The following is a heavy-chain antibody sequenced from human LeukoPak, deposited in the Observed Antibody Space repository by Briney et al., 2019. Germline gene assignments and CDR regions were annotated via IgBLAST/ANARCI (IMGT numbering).Heavy chain of an antibody. V-gene: IGHV1-2*02. J-gene: IGHJ4*02. CDR1: GYTFTGYY. Sequence: ASVKVSCKASGYTFTGYYMHWVRQAPGQGLEWMGWINPNSGGTNYAQKFRGRVTMTRDTSISTAYMELSRLRSDDTAVYYCARAVDTAMAGDYWGQGTLVTVSS. CDR3: ARAVDTAMAGDY. CDR2: INPNSGGT. D-gene: IGHD5-18*01.